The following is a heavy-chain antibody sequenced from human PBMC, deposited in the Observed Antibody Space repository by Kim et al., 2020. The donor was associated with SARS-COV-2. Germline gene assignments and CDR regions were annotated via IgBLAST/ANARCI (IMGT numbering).Heavy chain of an antibody. V-gene: IGHV1-46*01. D-gene: IGHD3-3*01. CDR1: GYTFTSYY. CDR3: ARDAWIFGLVIPVSYYYYYGMDV. J-gene: IGHJ6*02. CDR2: INPSGGST. Sequence: ASVKVSCKASGYTFTSYYMHWVRQAPGQGLEWMGIINPSGGSTSYAQKFQGRVTMTRDTSTSTVYMELSSLRSEDTAVYYCARDAWIFGLVIPVSYYYYYGMDVWGQGTTVTVSS.